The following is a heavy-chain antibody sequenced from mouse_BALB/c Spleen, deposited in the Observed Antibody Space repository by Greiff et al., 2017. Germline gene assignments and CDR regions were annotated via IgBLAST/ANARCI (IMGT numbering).Heavy chain of an antibody. D-gene: IGHD1-1*01. Sequence: EVQGVESGGGLVKPGGSLKLSCAASGFTFSSYAMSWVRQSPEKRLEWVAEISSGGSYTYYPDTVTGRFTISRDNAKNTLYLEMSSLRSEDTAMYYCARVYYYGSRGAMDYWGQGTSVTVSS. J-gene: IGHJ4*01. CDR2: ISSGGSYT. CDR3: ARVYYYGSRGAMDY. CDR1: GFTFSSYA. V-gene: IGHV5-9-4*01.